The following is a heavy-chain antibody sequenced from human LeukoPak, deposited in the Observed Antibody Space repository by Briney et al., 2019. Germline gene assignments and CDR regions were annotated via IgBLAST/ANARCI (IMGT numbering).Heavy chain of an antibody. D-gene: IGHD3-3*01. J-gene: IGHJ4*02. Sequence: ASVKVSCKVSGYTLTELSMHWVRQAPGKGHEWMGGFDPEDGETIYVQKFQGRVTMTEDTSTDIAYMELSSLRSEDTAVYYCATGQYDFWSGYYTAYWGQGTLVTVSS. CDR1: GYTLTELS. V-gene: IGHV1-24*01. CDR3: ATGQYDFWSGYYTAY. CDR2: FDPEDGET.